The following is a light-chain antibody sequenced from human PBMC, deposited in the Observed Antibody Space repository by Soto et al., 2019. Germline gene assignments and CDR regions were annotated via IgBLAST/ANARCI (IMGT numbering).Light chain of an antibody. V-gene: IGKV3-11*01. J-gene: IGKJ1*01. Sequence: EIVLTQSPATLSLSPGERATLCCRASQSVSSFLAWYQQKPGQAPRLLIYDASNRATGIPARFSGSGSGTDFTLTISSLQSEDFAVYYCLQYDDWHRTFGQGTKVDIK. CDR3: LQYDDWHRT. CDR1: QSVSSF. CDR2: DAS.